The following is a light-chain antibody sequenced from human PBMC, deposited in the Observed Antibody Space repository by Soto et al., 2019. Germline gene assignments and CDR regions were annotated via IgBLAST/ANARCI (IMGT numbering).Light chain of an antibody. Sequence: EIVLTQSTATLSLSPGERATLSCRASQSVSRYLAWYQQKPGQAPRLLIYDASNRATGIPARFSGSGSGTDFTLTISRLEPEDFAVYYCQRRSNRPNTFGQGRLLEIK. CDR2: DAS. CDR3: QRRSNRPNT. V-gene: IGKV3-11*01. CDR1: QSVSRY. J-gene: IGKJ5*01.